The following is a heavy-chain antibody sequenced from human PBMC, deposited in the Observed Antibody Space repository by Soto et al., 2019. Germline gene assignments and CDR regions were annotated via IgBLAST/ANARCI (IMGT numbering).Heavy chain of an antibody. D-gene: IGHD6-19*01. Sequence: ESGGGVVQPGRSLRLSCAASGFTFSSYGMHWVRQAPGKGLEWVAVIWYDGSNKYYADSVKGRFTISRDNSKNTPYLQMNSLRAEDTAVYYCARDRSQWPRIGAFDIWGQGTMVTVSS. J-gene: IGHJ3*02. CDR1: GFTFSSYG. CDR2: IWYDGSNK. V-gene: IGHV3-33*01. CDR3: ARDRSQWPRIGAFDI.